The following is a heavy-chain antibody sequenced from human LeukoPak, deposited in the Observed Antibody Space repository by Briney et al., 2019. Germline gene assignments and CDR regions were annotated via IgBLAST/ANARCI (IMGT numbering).Heavy chain of an antibody. CDR2: FDPEDGET. Sequence: GASVKVSCKVSGYTLTELSMHWVRQAPGKGLEWMGGFDPEDGETIYAQKFQGRVTMTEDTSTDTAYMELSSLRSEDTAVYYCARDIVVVVAATGGYWFDPWGQGTLVTVSS. CDR3: ARDIVVVVAATGGYWFDP. D-gene: IGHD2-15*01. V-gene: IGHV1-24*01. CDR1: GYTLTELS. J-gene: IGHJ5*02.